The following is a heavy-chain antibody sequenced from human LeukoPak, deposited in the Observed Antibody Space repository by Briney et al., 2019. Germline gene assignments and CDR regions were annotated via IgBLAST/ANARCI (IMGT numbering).Heavy chain of an antibody. CDR2: ISSTGGST. J-gene: IGHJ4*02. CDR3: ARIYYYDNPAYRYFDS. Sequence: GGSLRLSCAASGFTFNSFAMNWVRQTPGKGLEWVSGISSTGGSTYYADSVEGRFTVSRDNSKNELYLQMNSLRAEDTAVYFCARIYYYDNPAYRYFDSWGQGTLVTVSP. V-gene: IGHV3-23*01. D-gene: IGHD3-22*01. CDR1: GFTFNSFA.